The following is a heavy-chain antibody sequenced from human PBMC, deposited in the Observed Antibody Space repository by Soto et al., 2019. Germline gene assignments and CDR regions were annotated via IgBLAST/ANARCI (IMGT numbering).Heavy chain of an antibody. D-gene: IGHD2-21*02. J-gene: IGHJ6*02. CDR3: GEEPPTNCYSSTFGRAA. CDR1: GFTFRSYA. Sequence: QVQVVESGGGVVQPGRSLRLSCAASGFTFRSYAMHWVRQAPGKGLEWVAVISYDGVTIYHADSVKGRFTISRDNSKERWYWKRAGLRLAARAANNGGEEPPTNCYSSTFGRAAGGQGTT. CDR2: ISYDGVTI. V-gene: IGHV3-30*18.